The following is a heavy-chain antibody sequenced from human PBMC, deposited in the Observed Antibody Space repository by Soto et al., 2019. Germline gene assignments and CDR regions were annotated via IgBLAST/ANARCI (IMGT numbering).Heavy chain of an antibody. J-gene: IGHJ4*01. CDR2: IKTDASEK. D-gene: IGHD3-10*01. V-gene: IGHV3-7*01. CDR1: GFTLRSYW. Sequence: EQLVASGGGLVQPGGSLRLSCAASGFTLRSYWMSWVRQAPGKGLEWLATIKTDASEKKYVDSVKGRFTVFRDNATNSLYLQIDSLRAEDTAVYYCAGDSGYGSGNSVTHYLDCWGRGTLVTVSS. CDR3: AGDSGYGSGNSVTHYLDC.